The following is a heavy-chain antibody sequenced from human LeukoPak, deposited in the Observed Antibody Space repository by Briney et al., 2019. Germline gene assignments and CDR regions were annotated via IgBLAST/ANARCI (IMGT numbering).Heavy chain of an antibody. CDR2: ISAYNGNT. CDR1: GYTFTSYG. J-gene: IGHJ5*02. Sequence: ASVKVSCKASGYTFTSYGISWVRQAPGQGLEWMGWISAYNGNTNYAQKLQGRVTMTTDTSTSTACMELRSLRSDDTAVYYCARIFLSVVAPKRWFDPWGQGTLVTVSS. D-gene: IGHD4-23*01. CDR3: ARIFLSVVAPKRWFDP. V-gene: IGHV1-18*01.